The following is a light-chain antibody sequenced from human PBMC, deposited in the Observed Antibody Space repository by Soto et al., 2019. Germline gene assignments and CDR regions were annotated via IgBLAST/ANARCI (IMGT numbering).Light chain of an antibody. CDR2: DAS. CDR1: ERISSH. CDR3: QQYKNWPPLT. J-gene: IGKJ4*01. V-gene: IGKV3-15*01. Sequence: EIVLTQSPGTLSVSPGERATLSCRASERISSHLAWYQQKPGQAPRLLMYDASTRVTGIPARFSGSGSGTDFTLTISDLQSEDSALYYCQQYKNWPPLTFGGGTKVEIK.